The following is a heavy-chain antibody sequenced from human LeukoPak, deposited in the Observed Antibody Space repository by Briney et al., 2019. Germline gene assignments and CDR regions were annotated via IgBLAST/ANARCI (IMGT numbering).Heavy chain of an antibody. Sequence: SETLSLTCTVSGGSISSYYWSWIRQPPGKGLEWIGYIYYSGSTNYNPSLKSRVTISVDTSKNQFSLKLSSVTAADTAVYYCAGLWATGSRSVWGQGTLVTVSS. V-gene: IGHV4-59*01. J-gene: IGHJ4*02. CDR2: IYYSGST. D-gene: IGHD3-9*01. CDR3: AGLWATGSRSV. CDR1: GGSISSYY.